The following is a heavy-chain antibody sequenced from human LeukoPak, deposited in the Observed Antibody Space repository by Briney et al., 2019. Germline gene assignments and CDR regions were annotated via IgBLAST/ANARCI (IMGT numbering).Heavy chain of an antibody. V-gene: IGHV1-2*02. Sequence: GASVKVSCKASGYTFTGYYMHWVRQAPGQGLEWMGWINPNSGGTNYAQKLQGRVTMTTDTSTSTAYMELRSLRSDDTAVYYCARGRVVPAAIDYWGQGTLVTVSS. D-gene: IGHD2-2*02. CDR1: GYTFTGYY. CDR3: ARGRVVPAAIDY. CDR2: INPNSGGT. J-gene: IGHJ4*02.